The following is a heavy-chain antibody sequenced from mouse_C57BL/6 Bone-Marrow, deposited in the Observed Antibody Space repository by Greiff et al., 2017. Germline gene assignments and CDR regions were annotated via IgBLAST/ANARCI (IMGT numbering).Heavy chain of an antibody. CDR3: ASWGQLRLPFAY. Sequence: EVQVVESGGGLVKPGGSLKLSCAASGFTFSDYGMHWVRQAPEKGLEWVAYISSGSSTIYYADTVKGRFTISRDNAKNTLFLQMTSLRSEDTAMYYCASWGQLRLPFAYWGQGTLVTVSA. D-gene: IGHD3-2*02. CDR1: GFTFSDYG. CDR2: ISSGSSTI. V-gene: IGHV5-17*01. J-gene: IGHJ3*01.